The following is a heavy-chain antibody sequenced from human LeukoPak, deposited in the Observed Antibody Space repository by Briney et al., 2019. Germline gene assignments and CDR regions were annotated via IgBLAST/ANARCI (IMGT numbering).Heavy chain of an antibody. V-gene: IGHV3-7*01. D-gene: IGHD2-15*01. CDR2: IKEDGSEK. J-gene: IGHJ4*02. CDR3: ANPTVVVAATGFDY. CDR1: GFTFSGYW. Sequence: GGSLRLSCAASGFTFSGYWMSWVRQAPGKGLECVANIKEDGSEKYYVDSVKGRFTISRDNAENSLFLQMNSLRAEDTAVYYCANPTVVVAATGFDYWGQGTLVTVSS.